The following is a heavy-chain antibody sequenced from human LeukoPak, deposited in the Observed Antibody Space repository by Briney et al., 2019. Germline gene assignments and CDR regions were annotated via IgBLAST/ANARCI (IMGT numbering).Heavy chain of an antibody. D-gene: IGHD1-20*01. CDR2: ISASGGST. V-gene: IGHV3-23*01. CDR3: AKKMSITAASQVDY. J-gene: IGHJ4*02. Sequence: AGGSLRLSCAASGFTFSSSAMSWVRQVPGKGLEWVSGISASGGSTSYADSVRGRFTISRDNSKNTLYLQMNSLRAEDTAVYYCAKKMSITAASQVDYWGQGTLVTVSS. CDR1: GFTFSSSA.